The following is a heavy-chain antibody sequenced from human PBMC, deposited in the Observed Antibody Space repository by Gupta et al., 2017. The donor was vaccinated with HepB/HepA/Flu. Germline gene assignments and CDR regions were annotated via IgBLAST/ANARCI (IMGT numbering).Heavy chain of an antibody. V-gene: IGHV4-34*01. Sequence: QVQLQQWGAGLLKPSETLSLTCAIYDGSFSGYYFSWIRQPPGKGLEWIGEINHSGSTNSNPSLKSRVTISVDTSKNQFSLKLTSVTAADTAVYYCVRGGPHNWFDPWGQGTLVTVSS. CDR1: DGSFSGYY. CDR3: VRGGPHNWFDP. J-gene: IGHJ5*02. CDR2: INHSGST.